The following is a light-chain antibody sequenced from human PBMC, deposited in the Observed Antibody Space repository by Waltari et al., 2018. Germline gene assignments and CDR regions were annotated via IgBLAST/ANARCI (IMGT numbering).Light chain of an antibody. CDR1: QSLLHSSGNTF. J-gene: IGKJ1*01. Sequence: DIVMTQSPLSLPVTSGEPASISCRSSQSLLHSSGNTFLDWYVQKPGQAPQLLIYLVSNRASGVPDRFSGSGSGTDFTLKISRVEAEDVGLYYCMQARQTPWTFGQGTKVEIK. CDR2: LVS. CDR3: MQARQTPWT. V-gene: IGKV2-28*01.